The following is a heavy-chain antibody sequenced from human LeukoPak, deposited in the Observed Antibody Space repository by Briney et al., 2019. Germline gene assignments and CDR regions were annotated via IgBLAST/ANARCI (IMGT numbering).Heavy chain of an antibody. CDR2: IYYSGST. CDR1: GGSISSSSYY. J-gene: IGHJ4*02. V-gene: IGHV4-39*01. Sequence: SETLSLTCTVSGGSISSSSYYWGWIRQPPGKGLEWIGSIYYSGSTHYNQSLKSRVTISVDTSKNQFSLKLSSVTAADTAVYYCARRGRYCGGDCYFDYWGQGTLVTVSS. CDR3: ARRGRYCGGDCYFDY. D-gene: IGHD2-21*02.